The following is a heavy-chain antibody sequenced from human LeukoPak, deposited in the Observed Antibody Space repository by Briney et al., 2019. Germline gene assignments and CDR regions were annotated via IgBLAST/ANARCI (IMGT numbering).Heavy chain of an antibody. CDR3: ARPVAGTVDVFVI. Sequence: SQTLSPTCTVSGGSISTYYSSWIRHPPGKGLEWIGYIYNSGSTNYNPSLKSRVTISVDTSKSQFSLKLSSVCAADTAVFYCARPVAGTVDVFVIWGQGTMVTVSS. V-gene: IGHV4-59*08. CDR2: IYNSGST. CDR1: GGSISTYY. D-gene: IGHD6-19*01. J-gene: IGHJ3*02.